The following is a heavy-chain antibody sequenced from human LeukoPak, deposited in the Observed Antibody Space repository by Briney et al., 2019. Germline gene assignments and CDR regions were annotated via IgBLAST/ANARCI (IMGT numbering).Heavy chain of an antibody. CDR3: ARHGTTVTTKTAFDP. CDR2: IYYSGST. Sequence: SETLSLTCTVSGGSISSYYWSWIRQPTGKGLEWIGYIYYSGSTNYNPSLKSRVTISVDTSKNQFSLKLSSVTAADTAVYYCARHGTTVTTKTAFDPWGQGTLVTVSS. CDR1: GGSISSYY. J-gene: IGHJ5*02. D-gene: IGHD4-11*01. V-gene: IGHV4-59*08.